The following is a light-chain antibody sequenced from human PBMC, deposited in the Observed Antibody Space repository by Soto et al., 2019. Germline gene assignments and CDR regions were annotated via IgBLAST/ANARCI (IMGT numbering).Light chain of an antibody. CDR3: QQDNDWPPSYT. V-gene: IGKV3-15*01. J-gene: IGKJ2*01. CDR2: RAS. CDR1: QSVSNN. Sequence: EIVMTQSPATLSVSPGERATLSCRASQSVSNNLAWYQQTPGQAPRLLIYRASTRATGIPARFSGSGSGTEFTLIISSLQSEDSAVYYCQQDNDWPPSYTFGQGTKLEIK.